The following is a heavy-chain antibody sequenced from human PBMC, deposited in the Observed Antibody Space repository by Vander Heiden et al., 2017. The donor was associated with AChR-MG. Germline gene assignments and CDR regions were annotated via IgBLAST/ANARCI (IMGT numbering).Heavy chain of an antibody. V-gene: IGHV3-23*01. J-gene: IGHJ4*02. CDR1: GFTFVSFA. CDR3: AIKGFSGTFLSDF. CDR2: ISNNGAAT. D-gene: IGHD1-26*01. Sequence: EVQLLESGGGLIQPGGSLRLSCAASGFTFVSFAMSWVRQAPGKGLEWVSSISNNGAATFYAESVKGRFTISRDNFKNTLYLQMSSMRVEDMAVYYCAIKGFSGTFLSDFWGQGTLFTVSS.